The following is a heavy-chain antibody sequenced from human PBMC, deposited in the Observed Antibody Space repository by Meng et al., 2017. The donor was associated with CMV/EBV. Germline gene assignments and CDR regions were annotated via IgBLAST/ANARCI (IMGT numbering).Heavy chain of an antibody. J-gene: IGHJ6*02. D-gene: IGHD4-11*01. V-gene: IGHV1-69*05. CDR1: GGTFSSYA. CDR3: ARDYSNYVVGRGIDYYYYGMDV. Sequence: SVKVSCKASGGTFSSYAISWVRQAPGQGLEWMGGIIPIFGTANYAQKFQGRVTITTDESTRTAYMELSSLRSEDTAVYYCARDYSNYVVGRGIDYYYYGMDVWGQGTTVTVSS. CDR2: IIPIFGTA.